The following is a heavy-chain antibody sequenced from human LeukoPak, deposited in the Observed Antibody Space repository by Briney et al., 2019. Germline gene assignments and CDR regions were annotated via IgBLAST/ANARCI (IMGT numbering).Heavy chain of an antibody. CDR2: ISYDGSNK. D-gene: IGHD4-23*01. CDR1: GFTFSSSYA. J-gene: IGHJ4*02. CDR3: ARRAGGYSHPYDY. V-gene: IGHV3-30*04. Sequence: GGSLRLSCAASGFTFSSSYAMHWVRQAPGKGLEWVAVISYDGSNKYYADSVRGRFTISRDNSKNTLYLQMNSLRAEDTAVYYCARRAGGYSHPYDYWGQGTLVTVSS.